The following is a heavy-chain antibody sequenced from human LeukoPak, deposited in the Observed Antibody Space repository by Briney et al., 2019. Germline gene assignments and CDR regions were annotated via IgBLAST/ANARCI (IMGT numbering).Heavy chain of an antibody. Sequence: GGSLRLSCAASGFTFSSYSMNWVRQAPGKGLEWVSYISSTYSTAYYADSVKGRFTISRDNSRNTLHLQMGSLRVEDTAVYYCVKDSSSGSYFDYWGQGTLVTVSS. CDR2: ISSTYSTA. V-gene: IGHV3-48*01. CDR3: VKDSSSGSYFDY. D-gene: IGHD3-10*01. CDR1: GFTFSSYS. J-gene: IGHJ4*02.